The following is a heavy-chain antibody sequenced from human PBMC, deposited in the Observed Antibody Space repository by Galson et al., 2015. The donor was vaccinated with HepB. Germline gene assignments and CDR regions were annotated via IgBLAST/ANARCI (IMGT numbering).Heavy chain of an antibody. Sequence: SLRLSCAASGFTFSSYAMSWVRQAPGKGLEWVSAISGSGGSTYYADSVKGRFTISRDNSKNTLYLQMNSLRAEDTAVCYCAKESGYTRTLDYWGQGTLVTVSS. CDR2: ISGSGGST. D-gene: IGHD6-13*01. J-gene: IGHJ4*02. CDR3: AKESGYTRTLDY. CDR1: GFTFSSYA. V-gene: IGHV3-23*01.